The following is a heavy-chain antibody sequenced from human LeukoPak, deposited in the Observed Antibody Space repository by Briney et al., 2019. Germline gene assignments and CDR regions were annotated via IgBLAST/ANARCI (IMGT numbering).Heavy chain of an antibody. J-gene: IGHJ3*02. CDR2: INTDGSST. CDR3: ARRGRSKDDAFDI. D-gene: IGHD1-26*01. Sequence: GGSLRLSCAASGFTFSSYWMHWVRQAPGKGLVWVSRINTDGSSTSYADSVKGRFTISRDNAKNTLYLQMNSLRAEDTAVYYCARRGRSKDDAFDIWGQGTMVTVSS. V-gene: IGHV3-74*01. CDR1: GFTFSSYW.